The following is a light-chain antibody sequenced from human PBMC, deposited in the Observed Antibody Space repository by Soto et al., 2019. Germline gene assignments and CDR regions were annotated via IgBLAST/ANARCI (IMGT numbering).Light chain of an antibody. Sequence: QSVLTQPASGSGSPGQSITISCTGTSSDVGSYNLVSWYQQHPGKAPKLMIYEGTKRPSGVSNRFSGSKSGTTASLTISGLQAEDEADYYCCSYAGSSTFVFGGGTKLTVL. V-gene: IGLV2-23*03. CDR1: SSDVGSYNL. J-gene: IGLJ2*01. CDR2: EGT. CDR3: CSYAGSSTFV.